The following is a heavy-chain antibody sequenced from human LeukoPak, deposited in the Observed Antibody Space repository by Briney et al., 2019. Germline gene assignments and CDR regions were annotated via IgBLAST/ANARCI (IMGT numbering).Heavy chain of an antibody. CDR3: ASAHGGSGYDRPFDY. Sequence: PGRSLRLSCAASGFTFNIYAMHWVRQVPGKGLEWVSYIDSSASTTYYAGSVQGRFTVSRDNAKNSLYLQMTSLRVEDTAFYYCASAHGGSGYDRPFDYWGQGTLVTVSS. CDR1: GFTFNIYA. V-gene: IGHV3-48*03. J-gene: IGHJ4*02. CDR2: IDSSASTT. D-gene: IGHD5-12*01.